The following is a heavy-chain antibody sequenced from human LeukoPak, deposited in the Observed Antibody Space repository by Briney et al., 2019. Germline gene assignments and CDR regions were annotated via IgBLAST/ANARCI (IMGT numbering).Heavy chain of an antibody. CDR1: GGSISSYY. D-gene: IGHD3-9*01. CDR2: IYYSGST. Sequence: SETLSLTCTVSGGSISSYYWSWIRQPPGKGLEWIGYIYYSGSTNYNPSLKSRVTISVDTSKNQFSLKLSSVTAADTAVYYCARGGDILTGYYPMAFDYWGQGTLVTVSS. J-gene: IGHJ4*02. CDR3: ARGGDILTGYYPMAFDY. V-gene: IGHV4-59*08.